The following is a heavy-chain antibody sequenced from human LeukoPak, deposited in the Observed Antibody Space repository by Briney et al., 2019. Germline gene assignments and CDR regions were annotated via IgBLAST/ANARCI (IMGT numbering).Heavy chain of an antibody. CDR2: ISSKGGST. V-gene: IGHV3-64*01. Sequence: GGSLRLSCAASGFTFSSYAMHWVRQAPGKGLEYVSAISSKGGSTYYANSVKGRFTISRDNSKNTLYLQMGSLRAEDMAVYYCARGSGSFGTWGFDYWGQGTLVTVSS. J-gene: IGHJ4*02. D-gene: IGHD1-26*01. CDR1: GFTFSSYA. CDR3: ARGSGSFGTWGFDY.